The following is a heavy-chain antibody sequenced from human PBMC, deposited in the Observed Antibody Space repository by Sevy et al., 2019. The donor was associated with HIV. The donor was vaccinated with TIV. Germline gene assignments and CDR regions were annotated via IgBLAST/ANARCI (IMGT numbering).Heavy chain of an antibody. CDR3: ARGFYYYDSSGYYWP. CDR2: INPNSGGT. J-gene: IGHJ5*02. V-gene: IGHV1-2*02. CDR1: GCTFTGYY. D-gene: IGHD3-22*01. Sequence: ASVKVSCKASGCTFTGYYMHWVRQAPGQGLEWMGWINPNSGGTNYALKFQGRVTMTRDTSMSTAYMELSRLRSDDTAVYYCARGFYYYDSSGYYWPWGHGTLVTVSS.